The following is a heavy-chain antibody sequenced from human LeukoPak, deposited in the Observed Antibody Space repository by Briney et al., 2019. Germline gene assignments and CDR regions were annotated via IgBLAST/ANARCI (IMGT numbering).Heavy chain of an antibody. D-gene: IGHD6-13*01. CDR2: IKSKTDGGTT. CDR3: TTGDPKPYLQQLALFDY. J-gene: IGHJ4*02. CDR1: GFTFSNAW. Sequence: GGSLRLSCAASGFTFSNAWMSWVRQAPGKGLEWVGRIKSKTDGGTTDYAAPVKGRFTISRDDSKNTLYLQMNSLKTEDTAVYYCTTGDPKPYLQQLALFDYWGQGTLVTVSS. V-gene: IGHV3-15*01.